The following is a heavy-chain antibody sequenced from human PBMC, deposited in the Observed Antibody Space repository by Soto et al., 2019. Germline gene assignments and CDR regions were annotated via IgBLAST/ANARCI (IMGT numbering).Heavy chain of an antibody. CDR3: ARSFRGVSRA. CDR2: INHSGTT. D-gene: IGHD3-10*01. V-gene: IGHV4-34*02. Sequence: QVQLQQWGPGLLKPAETLSLTCSVNGGSFSYYYCSWIRQSPGKGLEWIGEINHSGTTNFNPSNKRRSTLSTDPTENPFSRALRSVPAADTAIYYAARSFRGVSRAWGQVTRVTVSS. J-gene: IGHJ5*02. CDR1: GGSFSYYY.